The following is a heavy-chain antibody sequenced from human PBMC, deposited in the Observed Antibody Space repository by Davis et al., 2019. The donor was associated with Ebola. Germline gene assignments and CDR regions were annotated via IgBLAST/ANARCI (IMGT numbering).Heavy chain of an antibody. CDR2: ISAYNGNT. J-gene: IGHJ4*02. D-gene: IGHD1-26*01. CDR1: GYTFTSYG. CDR3: ARGGGSYSADY. V-gene: IGHV1-18*04. Sequence: ASVKVSCKASGYTFTSYGISWVRQAPGQGLEWMGWISAYNGNTNYAQKFQGRVTMTRDTSISTAYMELSRLRSDDTAVYYCARGGGSYSADYWGQGTLVTVPS.